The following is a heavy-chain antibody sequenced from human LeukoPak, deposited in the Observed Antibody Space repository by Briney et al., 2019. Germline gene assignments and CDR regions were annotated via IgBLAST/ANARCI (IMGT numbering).Heavy chain of an antibody. Sequence: PGGSLRLSCAASGFTFSSYSMNWVRQAPGKGLEWVSSISSSSSYIYYADSVKGRFTISRDNAKNSLYLQMNSLRAEDTAVYYCARPSCGGSCTWSFQHWGQGTLVTVSS. CDR2: ISSSSSYI. CDR1: GFTFSSYS. CDR3: ARPSCGGSCTWSFQH. V-gene: IGHV3-21*01. D-gene: IGHD2-15*01. J-gene: IGHJ1*01.